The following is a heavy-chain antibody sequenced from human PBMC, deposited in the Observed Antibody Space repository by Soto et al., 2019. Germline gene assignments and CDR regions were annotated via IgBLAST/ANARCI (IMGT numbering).Heavy chain of an antibody. Sequence: GASVKVSCKASGYTFTNYDFTWVRQAPGQGLEWMGWISAYNGNTSYAQKLQGRVTMTTDTSTTTAYMELRTLRSDDTAVYYCARYSSSLDYWGQGTLVTVSS. J-gene: IGHJ4*02. CDR3: ARYSSSLDY. D-gene: IGHD6-6*01. CDR1: GYTFTNYD. CDR2: ISAYNGNT. V-gene: IGHV1-18*01.